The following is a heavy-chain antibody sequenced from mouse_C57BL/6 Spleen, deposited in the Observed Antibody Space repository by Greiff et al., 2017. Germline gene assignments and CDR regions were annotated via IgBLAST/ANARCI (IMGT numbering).Heavy chain of an antibody. CDR2: IYPGDGEN. CDR1: GYAFSSYW. J-gene: IGHJ3*01. Sequence: QVQLQQSGAELVKPGASVKISCKASGYAFSSYWMNWVKQRPGKGLEWIGQIYPGDGENNYNGKFKGKATLTADKSSSTAYLQLSSLTSEDAAVYFCARDYGSSPWFAYWGQGTLVTVSA. CDR3: ARDYGSSPWFAY. V-gene: IGHV1-80*01. D-gene: IGHD1-1*01.